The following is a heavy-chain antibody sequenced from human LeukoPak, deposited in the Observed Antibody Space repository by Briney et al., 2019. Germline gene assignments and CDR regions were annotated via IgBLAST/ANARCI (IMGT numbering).Heavy chain of an antibody. D-gene: IGHD3-9*01. CDR1: GGTFSSYA. Sequence: SVKVSCKASGGTFSSYAISWVRQAPGQGLEWMGGIIPIFGTANYAQKFQGRVTITADESTSTAYMGLSSLRSEDTAVYYCARAVLRYFDWLHPNWFDPWGQGTLVTVSS. CDR3: ARAVLRYFDWLHPNWFDP. CDR2: IIPIFGTA. J-gene: IGHJ5*02. V-gene: IGHV1-69*13.